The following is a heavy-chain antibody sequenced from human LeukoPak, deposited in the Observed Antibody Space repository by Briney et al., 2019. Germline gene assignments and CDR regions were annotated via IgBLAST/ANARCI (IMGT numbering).Heavy chain of an antibody. Sequence: SGTLSLTCTVSSDSIFTSNWWSWVRQPPGKGLEWIGQIFHSGSTSYSPSLKSRVTISMDKSKNQISLRLTSVTAADTAVYYCARTYCRGGSCGYYYYMDVWGKGTTVTISS. D-gene: IGHD2-15*01. CDR1: SDSIFTSNW. V-gene: IGHV4-4*02. J-gene: IGHJ6*03. CDR2: IFHSGST. CDR3: ARTYCRGGSCGYYYYMDV.